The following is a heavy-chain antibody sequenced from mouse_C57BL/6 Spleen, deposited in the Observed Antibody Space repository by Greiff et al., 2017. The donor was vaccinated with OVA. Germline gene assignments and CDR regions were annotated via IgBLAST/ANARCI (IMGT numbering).Heavy chain of an antibody. Sequence: QVQLQQPGAELVRPGSSVKLSCKASGYTFTSYWMHWVKQRPIQGLEWIGNIDPSDSETHYNQKFKDKATLTVDKSSSTAYMQLSSLTSEASAVYYGARGGYYSKPLFDYWGQGATLTVSS. V-gene: IGHV1-52*01. D-gene: IGHD2-5*01. CDR2: IDPSDSET. CDR1: GYTFTSYW. CDR3: ARGGYYSKPLFDY. J-gene: IGHJ2*01.